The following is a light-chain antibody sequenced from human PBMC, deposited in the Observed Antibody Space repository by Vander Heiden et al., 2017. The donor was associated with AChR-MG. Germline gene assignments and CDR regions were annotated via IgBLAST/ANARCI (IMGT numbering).Light chain of an antibody. CDR3: NSRDSSGNHYV. CDR1: SLRRCS. V-gene: IGLV3-19*01. Sequence: SSELTQDPAVSVALGQTVTITSHGASLRRCSTSWYQQKPEQAPLVVIFAENNRHSAVPDRFSGSNSGNTATLTITGAQAEDEADYYCNSRDSSGNHYVFGAGTRVTVL. CDR2: AEN. J-gene: IGLJ1*01.